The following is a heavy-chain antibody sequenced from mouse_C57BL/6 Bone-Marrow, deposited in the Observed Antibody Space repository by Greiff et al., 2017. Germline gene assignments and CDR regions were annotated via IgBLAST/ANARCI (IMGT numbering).Heavy chain of an antibody. CDR2: ICPGHSDT. Sequence: EVQLQQSGTVLARPGASVKMSCKTSGYTFTSYWMHWVNQRPGQGLEWIGAICPGHSDTSYNQKFNGKGKLTAVTSASTAYMELSSLTNEDSAVYYCTRSGYRLRGAFAYWGQGTLVTVSA. J-gene: IGHJ3*01. CDR3: TRSGYRLRGAFAY. CDR1: GYTFTSYW. V-gene: IGHV1-5*01. D-gene: IGHD3-1*01.